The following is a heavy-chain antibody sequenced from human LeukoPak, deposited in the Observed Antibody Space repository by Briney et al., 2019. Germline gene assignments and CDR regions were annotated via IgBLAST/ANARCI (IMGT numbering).Heavy chain of an antibody. CDR1: GFSLSTSGVG. CDR2: IDWDDDK. CDR3: ARIRRDCDSSGYYYLTDY. J-gene: IGHJ4*02. Sequence: SGPTLVKPTQTLTLTCTFSGFSLSTSGVGVGWIRQPPGKALEWLALIDWDDDKYYSTSLKTRLTISKDTSKNQVVLTMTNMDPVDTATYYCARIRRDCDSSGYYYLTDYWGQGTLVTVSS. V-gene: IGHV2-70*01. D-gene: IGHD3-22*01.